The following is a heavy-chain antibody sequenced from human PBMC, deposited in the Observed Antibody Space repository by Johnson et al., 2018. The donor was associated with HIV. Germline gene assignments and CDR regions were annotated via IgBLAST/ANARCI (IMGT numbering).Heavy chain of an antibody. CDR1: GFTFSNYG. V-gene: IGHV3-30*03. J-gene: IGHJ3*02. CDR2: ISHDGSNK. D-gene: IGHD1-26*01. Sequence: VQLVESGGGVVQPGRSLRLSCTASGFTFSNYGMHWVRQAPGKGLEWVAVISHDGSNKYYADSVKGRFTISRDNSKNTLYLQMNTLRAEDTAVYYCARSPGYSLLDAFDIWGQGAMVTVTS. CDR3: ARSPGYSLLDAFDI.